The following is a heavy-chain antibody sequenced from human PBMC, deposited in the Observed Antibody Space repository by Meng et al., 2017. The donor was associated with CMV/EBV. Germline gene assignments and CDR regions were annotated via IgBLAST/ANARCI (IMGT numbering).Heavy chain of an antibody. J-gene: IGHJ4*02. Sequence: GGSLRLSCAASGFTFDDYAMHWVRQAPGKGLAWVSGISWNSGSIGYADSVKGRFTISRDNAKNSLYLQMNSLRAEDTDLYYCAKDRGSWYGGLDYWGQGTLVTVSS. CDR2: ISWNSGSI. D-gene: IGHD6-13*01. CDR1: GFTFDDYA. CDR3: AKDRGSWYGGLDY. V-gene: IGHV3-9*01.